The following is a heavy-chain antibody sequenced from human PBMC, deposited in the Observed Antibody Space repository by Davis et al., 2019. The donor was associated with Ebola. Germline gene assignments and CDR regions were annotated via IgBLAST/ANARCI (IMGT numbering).Heavy chain of an antibody. CDR1: GFSFGDYA. V-gene: IGHV3-49*04. D-gene: IGHD2/OR15-2a*01. Sequence: PGGSLRLSCRASGFSFGDYAMSWVRQAPGKGLEWLGFIRNKAYGGTREYAATVKGRFTISRDDSKSIAYLQMNSLKTEDTAVYYCTRAKFLYYYYGMDVWGIGTTVTVSS. CDR2: IRNKAYGGTR. J-gene: IGHJ6*04. CDR3: TRAKFLYYYYGMDV.